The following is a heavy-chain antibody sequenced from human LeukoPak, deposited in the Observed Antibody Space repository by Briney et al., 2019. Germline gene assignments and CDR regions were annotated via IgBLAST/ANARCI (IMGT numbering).Heavy chain of an antibody. CDR3: VRDWEADFTY. CDR1: GYIFTNYG. D-gene: IGHD1-26*01. V-gene: IGHV1-18*01. J-gene: IGHJ4*02. CDR2: ISGYNGYS. Sequence: GASVKVSCKTSGYIFTNYGITWVRQAPGQGLEYMGWISGYNGYSKFVQTFQDRVILTTDTFTSTAYMELRSLRSDDTAVYFCVRDWEADFTYWGQGTLVTVSP.